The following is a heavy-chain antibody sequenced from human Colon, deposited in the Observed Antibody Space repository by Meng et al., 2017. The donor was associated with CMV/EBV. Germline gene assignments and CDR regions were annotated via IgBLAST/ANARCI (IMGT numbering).Heavy chain of an antibody. CDR2: ISSSGSTI. Sequence: SSYEMNWVRQAPGKGLEWVSYISSSGSTIYYADSVKGRFTISRDNAKNSLYLQMNSLRAEDTAVYYCASLVVVPAAPNWFDPWGQGTLVTVSS. V-gene: IGHV3-48*03. J-gene: IGHJ5*02. CDR1: SSYE. CDR3: ASLVVVPAAPNWFDP. D-gene: IGHD2-2*01.